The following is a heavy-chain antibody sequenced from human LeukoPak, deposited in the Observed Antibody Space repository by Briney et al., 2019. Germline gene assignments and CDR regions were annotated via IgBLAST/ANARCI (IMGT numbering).Heavy chain of an antibody. CDR2: ISGSASTI. V-gene: IGHV3-48*03. CDR3: ARDRYYGSGSWDY. D-gene: IGHD3-10*01. Sequence: GGSLRLSCAASGFTFSSYEMKWVRQAPGKGLEWVSYISGSASTIYYADSMKGRFTISRDNAKNSLYLQRNSLRAEDTAVYYCARDRYYGSGSWDYWGQGSLVTVSS. CDR1: GFTFSSYE. J-gene: IGHJ4*02.